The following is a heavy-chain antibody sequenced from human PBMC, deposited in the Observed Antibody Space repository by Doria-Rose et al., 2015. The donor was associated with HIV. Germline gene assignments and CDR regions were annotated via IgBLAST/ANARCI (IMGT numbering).Heavy chain of an antibody. CDR1: GVSLSSPGMG. J-gene: IGHJ4*02. CDR3: ARIKSSRWYHKYYFDF. Sequence: SGPVLVKPTETLTLTCTVSGVSLSSPGMGVSWIRQPPGKALEWLANIFSDDERSYKTSLKSRPTISRGTYKSQVVLTMTDMDPVDTATYYCARIKSSRWYHKYYFDFWGQGTLVIVSA. CDR2: IFSDDER. D-gene: IGHD6-13*01. V-gene: IGHV2-26*01.